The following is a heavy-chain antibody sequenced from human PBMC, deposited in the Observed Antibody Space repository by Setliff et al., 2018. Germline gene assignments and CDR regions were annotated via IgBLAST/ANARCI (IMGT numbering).Heavy chain of an antibody. V-gene: IGHV1-8*01. CDR1: GKSFTKYD. J-gene: IGHJ4*02. D-gene: IGHD3-16*01. CDR2: MHPNSGNT. Sequence: SVKVSCKTLGKSFTKYDFHWVRQATGQGLEWMGWMHPNSGNTGYAQKFQGRVTMTSNTAINTAYMELMRLTPEDTAVYYCVTAQGAEHFDYWGQGSLVTVSS. CDR3: VTAQGAEHFDY.